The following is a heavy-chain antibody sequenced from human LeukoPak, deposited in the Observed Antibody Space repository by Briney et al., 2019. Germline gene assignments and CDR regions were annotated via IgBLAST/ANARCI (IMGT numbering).Heavy chain of an antibody. J-gene: IGHJ4*02. D-gene: IGHD1-26*01. V-gene: IGHV4-61*02. CDR3: ARDSGGGGTYLSDFAY. CDR1: GGSISSDSYY. Sequence: PSETLSLTCTVSGGSISSDSYYWSWIRQPAGKGLEWIGRIYTSGSTNYNPSLKSRITISVDTSKNQFSLKLSSVTAADTAVYYCARDSGGGGTYLSDFAYWGQGPLVPVS. CDR2: IYTSGST.